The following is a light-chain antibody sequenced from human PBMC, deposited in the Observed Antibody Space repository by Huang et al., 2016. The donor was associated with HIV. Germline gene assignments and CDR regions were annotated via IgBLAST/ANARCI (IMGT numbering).Light chain of an antibody. Sequence: DIQMTQYPSSLSASVGDRVTITCRASQDIKNYLAWYQQKAGQVPKLLIYAASSLQSGVPSRFSGRGSGTDFTLSIISLQPEDVAIYYCQRYDSVPRTFGQGTKVDIK. V-gene: IGKV1-27*01. CDR3: QRYDSVPRT. J-gene: IGKJ1*01. CDR2: AAS. CDR1: QDIKNY.